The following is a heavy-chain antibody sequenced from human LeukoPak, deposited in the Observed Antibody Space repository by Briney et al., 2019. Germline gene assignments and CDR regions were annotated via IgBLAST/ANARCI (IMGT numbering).Heavy chain of an antibody. CDR2: IHHSGRT. CDR1: AGSFSGYY. CDR3: ARATAYYYYGMDV. Sequence: SETLSLTCAVYAGSFSGYYWSWIRQPPGEGLEWIEEIHHSGRTNYNPSLKSRVTISVDTSKNQFSLKLSSVTAADTAVYYCARATAYYYYGMDVWGQGTTVTVSS. J-gene: IGHJ6*02. V-gene: IGHV4-34*01.